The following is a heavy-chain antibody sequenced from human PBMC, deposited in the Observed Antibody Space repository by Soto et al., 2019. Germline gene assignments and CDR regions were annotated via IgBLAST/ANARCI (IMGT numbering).Heavy chain of an antibody. Sequence: ASVQVSCKASGYTFTSYDINWVRQATGQGLEWMGWMNPNSGNTGYAQKFQGRVTMTRNTSISTAYMELSSLRSEDTAVYYCAREGYCSSTSCHNSFDPWGQGTLDTVSS. J-gene: IGHJ5*02. D-gene: IGHD2-2*01. CDR2: MNPNSGNT. CDR3: AREGYCSSTSCHNSFDP. CDR1: GYTFTSYD. V-gene: IGHV1-8*01.